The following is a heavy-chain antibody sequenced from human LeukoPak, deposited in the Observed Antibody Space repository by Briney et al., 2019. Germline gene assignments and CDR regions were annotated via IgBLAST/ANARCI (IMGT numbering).Heavy chain of an antibody. CDR2: ISSSGSTI. Sequence: GGSLRLSCAASGFTFSSYEMNWVRQAPGKGLEWVSYISSSGSTIYYADSVKGRFTISRDNAKNSLYLQMNSLRAEDTAVYYCAINLLLWFGELNVPNYWGQGTLVTVSS. D-gene: IGHD3-10*01. CDR3: AINLLLWFGELNVPNY. J-gene: IGHJ4*02. V-gene: IGHV3-48*03. CDR1: GFTFSSYE.